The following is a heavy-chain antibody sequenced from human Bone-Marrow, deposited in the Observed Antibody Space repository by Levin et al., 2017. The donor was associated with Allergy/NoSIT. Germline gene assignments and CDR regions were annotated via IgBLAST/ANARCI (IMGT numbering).Heavy chain of an antibody. CDR3: AREGPISGSYYLDY. Sequence: AGGSLRLSCAASGFTFSSYAMHWVRQAPGKGLEWVAVISYDGSNKYYADSVKGRFTISRDNSKNTLYLQMNSLRAEDTAVYYCAREGPISGSYYLDYWGQGTLVTVSS. CDR1: GFTFSSYA. D-gene: IGHD3-10*01. J-gene: IGHJ4*02. V-gene: IGHV3-30*04. CDR2: ISYDGSNK.